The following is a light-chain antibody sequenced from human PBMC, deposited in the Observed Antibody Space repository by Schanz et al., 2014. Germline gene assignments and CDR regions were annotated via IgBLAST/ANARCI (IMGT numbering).Light chain of an antibody. CDR2: GAS. Sequence: EVVMSQSPATLSVSPGERATLSCRASQYISSNIAWYQQKPGQAPRLLMYGASTRATGIPARFSGGGSGTDFTLTISSLQSEDLAVYFCQQYDTWPRTFGQGTKVEI. V-gene: IGKV3D-15*01. CDR3: QQYDTWPRT. J-gene: IGKJ1*01. CDR1: QYISSN.